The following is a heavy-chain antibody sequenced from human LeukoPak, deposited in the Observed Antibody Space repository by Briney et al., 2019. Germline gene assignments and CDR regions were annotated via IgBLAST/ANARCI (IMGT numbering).Heavy chain of an antibody. V-gene: IGHV3-23*01. CDR1: GFTFSSYA. Sequence: TGGSLRLSCAASGFTFSSYAMSWVRQAPGKGLEWVSAISGGGIGIYYADSLKGRFTISRDDSKNTLYLQMNSLRAEDTAVYYCTRRRGNQQPIDYWGQGTLVTVSS. CDR3: TRRRGNQQPIDY. CDR2: ISGGGIGI. D-gene: IGHD2-2*01. J-gene: IGHJ4*02.